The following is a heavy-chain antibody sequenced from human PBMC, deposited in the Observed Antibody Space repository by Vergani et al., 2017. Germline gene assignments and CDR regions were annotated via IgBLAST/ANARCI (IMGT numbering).Heavy chain of an antibody. D-gene: IGHD6-19*01. Sequence: EVQLLESGGDLVQPGGSLRPSCAASGFTFIMHAMSWVRQAPGKGLEWVSTLSASDRRTHYADSVKGRFTITRDNSKNTLFLHMSSLRPEDTAVYYCAKVGRSEVAGTFGAFDIWGQGTMVTVSS. CDR1: GFTFIMHA. J-gene: IGHJ3*02. CDR3: AKVGRSEVAGTFGAFDI. CDR2: LSASDRRT. V-gene: IGHV3-23*01.